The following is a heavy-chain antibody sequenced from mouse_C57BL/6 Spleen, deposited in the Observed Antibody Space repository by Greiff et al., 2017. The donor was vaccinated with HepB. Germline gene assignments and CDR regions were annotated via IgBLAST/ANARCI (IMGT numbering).Heavy chain of an antibody. J-gene: IGHJ1*03. Sequence: VQLQQSGTDLVKPGASVKLSCKASGYTFTSYWMHWVKPRPGQGLEWIGNINPSTGGTNYNEKFTSKATLTVDKSSSTAYLPLCSLTSADSAVYYCARDVNWYVDVWGTGTTVTVST. V-gene: IGHV1-53*01. CDR2: INPSTGGT. CDR1: GYTFTSYW. CDR3: ARDVNWYVDV.